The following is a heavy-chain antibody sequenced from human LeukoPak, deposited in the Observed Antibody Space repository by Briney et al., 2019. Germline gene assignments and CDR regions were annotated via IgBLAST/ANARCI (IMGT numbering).Heavy chain of an antibody. CDR3: ARDEGLEESGDAFDI. D-gene: IGHD1-1*01. CDR1: GYIFTSYG. Sequence: GASVKVSCKSSGYIFTSYGLSWVRRAPGQGLEWMGWISSFNANTNSAQKFQGRVTMTTDTSTSTAYMELRSLRSDDTAVYYCARDEGLEESGDAFDIWGQGTRVTVSS. V-gene: IGHV1-18*01. CDR2: ISSFNANT. J-gene: IGHJ3*02.